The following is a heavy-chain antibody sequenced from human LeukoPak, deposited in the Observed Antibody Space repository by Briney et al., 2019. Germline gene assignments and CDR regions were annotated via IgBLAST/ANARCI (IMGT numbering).Heavy chain of an antibody. CDR1: GYTFTSDY. V-gene: IGHV1-46*01. CDR3: ARDLYSGSKSFGY. Sequence: GASVKVSCKASGYTFTSDYMNWVRQAPGQGLEWMGIVHSSGGVIKYAQEFQDRLTVTRDTSTSTIYMELSSLRSEDTAVYYCARDLYSGSKSFGYWGQGTLVTVSS. J-gene: IGHJ4*02. D-gene: IGHD1-26*01. CDR2: VHSSGGVI.